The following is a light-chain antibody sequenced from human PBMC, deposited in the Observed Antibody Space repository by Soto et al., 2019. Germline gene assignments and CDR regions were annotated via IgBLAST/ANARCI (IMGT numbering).Light chain of an antibody. Sequence: QSVLTQPPSVSGAPGQRVSISCTGTSSNIGEGYDVHWDQQFPGAAPKLLIYGGNNRPSGIPDRFSASKSDTSASLTITGLEAEDEVDYYCQSYSSSLRGGLVFGSGTK. CDR2: GGN. J-gene: IGLJ1*01. V-gene: IGLV1-40*01. CDR3: QSYSSSLRGGLV. CDR1: SSNIGEGYD.